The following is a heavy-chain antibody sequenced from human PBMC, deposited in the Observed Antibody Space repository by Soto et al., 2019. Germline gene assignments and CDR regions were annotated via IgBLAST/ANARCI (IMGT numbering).Heavy chain of an antibody. D-gene: IGHD5-18*01. Sequence: QVQLVQSGAEVKKPGASVKVSCKASGYTFTSYGISWVRQAPGQGLEWMGWISAYNGNTNYAQKLQGRVTMTTDTSPSTANKDQRSLRSADTAVYYCARVRGPLQLWPNYFDYWGQGTLVTVSS. CDR2: ISAYNGNT. J-gene: IGHJ4*02. CDR1: GYTFTSYG. CDR3: ARVRGPLQLWPNYFDY. V-gene: IGHV1-18*01.